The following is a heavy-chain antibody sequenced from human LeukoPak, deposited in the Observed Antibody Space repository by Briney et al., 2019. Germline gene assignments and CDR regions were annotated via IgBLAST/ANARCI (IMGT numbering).Heavy chain of an antibody. V-gene: IGHV4-4*07. D-gene: IGHD4-11*01. CDR1: GGSISSYY. J-gene: IGHJ5*02. Sequence: SETLSLTCTVSGGSISSYYWSWIRQPAGKGLEWIGRIYTSGSTNYIPSLKSRVTMSVDTSKNQFSLKLSSVTAADTAVYYCARGIHRGIATVTTGWFDPWGQGTLVTVSS. CDR3: ARGIHRGIATVTTGWFDP. CDR2: IYTSGST.